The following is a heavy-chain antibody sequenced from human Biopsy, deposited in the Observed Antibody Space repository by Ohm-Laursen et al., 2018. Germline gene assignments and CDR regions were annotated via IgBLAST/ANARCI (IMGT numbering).Heavy chain of an antibody. CDR1: GFTFSDYY. D-gene: IGHD3-10*01. J-gene: IGHJ4*02. CDR3: ARDGAGSYHDY. V-gene: IGHV3-11*01. Sequence: SLRLSCAASGFTFSDYYMSWIRQAPGKGLEWLSYISGSGTTIFYADSVKGRFTVSRDNAKNSPYLQMNSLTVEDTAVYYCARDGAGSYHDYWGQGTLVTVSP. CDR2: ISGSGTTI.